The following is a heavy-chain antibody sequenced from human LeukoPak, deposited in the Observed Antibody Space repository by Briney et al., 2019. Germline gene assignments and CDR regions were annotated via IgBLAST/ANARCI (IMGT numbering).Heavy chain of an antibody. Sequence: GGSLRLSCAASGFTFSNYWMGWVRQPPGKGLQWVANIKEDGTEKYYVDSVKGRFTISRDNAKNSVYLQMNSLRVEDTAVYYCARRPFGADYWGQGTLVTVSS. D-gene: IGHD3-10*01. CDR3: ARRPFGADY. CDR2: IKEDGTEK. J-gene: IGHJ4*02. V-gene: IGHV3-7*01. CDR1: GFTFSNYW.